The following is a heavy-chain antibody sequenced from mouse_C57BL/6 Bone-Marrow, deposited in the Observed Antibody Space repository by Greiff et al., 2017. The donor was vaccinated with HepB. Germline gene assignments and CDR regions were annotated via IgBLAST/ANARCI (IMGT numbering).Heavy chain of an antibody. CDR3: ARYGSSPYAMDY. V-gene: IGHV1-82*01. J-gene: IGHJ4*01. Sequence: VQLQQSGPELVKPGASVKISCKASGYAFSSSWMNWVKQRPGKGLEWIGRIYPGDGDTNYNGKFKGKATLTADKSSSTAYMQLSSLTSEDSAVYFCARYGSSPYAMDYWGQGTSVTVSS. CDR2: IYPGDGDT. D-gene: IGHD1-1*01. CDR1: GYAFSSSW.